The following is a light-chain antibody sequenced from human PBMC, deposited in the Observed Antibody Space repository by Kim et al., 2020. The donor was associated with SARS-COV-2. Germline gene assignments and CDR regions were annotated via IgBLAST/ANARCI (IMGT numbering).Light chain of an antibody. CDR1: QSISSW. V-gene: IGKV1-5*01. CDR3: QRYDSFLYS. Sequence: DIQMTQSPSSLSASVGDRVTITCRASQSISSWLAWYQQKRGKAPKLLIYDASTLESGVPSRFSGSGSGTKFTLTITSLQPDDFATYYCQRYDSFLYSFGQGTKLEI. J-gene: IGKJ2*03. CDR2: DAS.